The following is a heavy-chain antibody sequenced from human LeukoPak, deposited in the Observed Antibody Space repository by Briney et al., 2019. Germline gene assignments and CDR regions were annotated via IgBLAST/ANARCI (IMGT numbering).Heavy chain of an antibody. CDR2: INQDGSEK. CDR1: GFTFSRYW. D-gene: IGHD4-17*01. J-gene: IGHJ4*02. Sequence: GGSLRLSCAASGFTFSRYWMSWVRQAPGKGLEWVANINQDGSEKYQADSVKGRFTISRDNAKNSLYLQMNSLRAEDTAVYYCARSGDYEKWEYYFDYWGQGTLVTVSS. V-gene: IGHV3-7*01. CDR3: ARSGDYEKWEYYFDY.